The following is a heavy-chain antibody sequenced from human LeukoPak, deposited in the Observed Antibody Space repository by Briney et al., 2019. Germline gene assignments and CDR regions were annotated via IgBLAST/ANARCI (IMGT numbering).Heavy chain of an antibody. CDR3: AKSSGYDFLAFDY. Sequence: GGSLRVSCAASGFTFSSYAMSWVRQAPGKGLEWVSAMSGVGGHTYDSDSVKGRFTISRDNSKNTLYLQMNSLRAEDTAVYYCAKSSGYDFLAFDYWGQGTLVTVSS. J-gene: IGHJ4*02. CDR1: GFTFSSYA. V-gene: IGHV3-23*01. CDR2: MSGVGGHT. D-gene: IGHD3-3*01.